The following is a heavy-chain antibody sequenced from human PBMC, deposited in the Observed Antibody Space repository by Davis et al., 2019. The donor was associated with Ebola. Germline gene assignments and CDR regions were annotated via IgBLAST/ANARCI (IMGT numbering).Heavy chain of an antibody. V-gene: IGHV4-31*03. D-gene: IGHD3-10*01. Sequence: PSETLSLTCTVSGGSISSGGYYWSWIRQHPGKGLEWIGYIYYSGSTYYNPSLKSRVTISVDTSKNQFSLKLSSVTAADTAVYYCARGQRVVRGGQPIDYWGQGTLVTVSS. CDR3: ARGQRVVRGGQPIDY. CDR2: IYYSGST. CDR1: GGSISSGGYY. J-gene: IGHJ4*02.